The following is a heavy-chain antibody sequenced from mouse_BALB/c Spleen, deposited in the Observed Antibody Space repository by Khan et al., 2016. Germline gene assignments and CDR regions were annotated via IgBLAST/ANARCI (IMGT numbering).Heavy chain of an antibody. D-gene: IGHD2-4*01. J-gene: IGHJ4*01. V-gene: IGHV9-3-1*01. Sequence: QFQLVQSGPELKKPGETVKISCKASGYTFTNYGMNWVKQAPGKGLKWMGWINTYTGEPTYADDFKGRFAFSLETSASTAYLQINNLKNEDTATYFWAREGLRRTGYAMDYWGQGTSVTVSS. CDR3: AREGLRRTGYAMDY. CDR1: GYTFTNYG. CDR2: INTYTGEP.